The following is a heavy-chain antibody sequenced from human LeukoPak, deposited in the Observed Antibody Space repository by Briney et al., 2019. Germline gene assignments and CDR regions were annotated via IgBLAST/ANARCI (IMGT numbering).Heavy chain of an antibody. CDR3: ARGASSSPPHSPYYYYYYMDV. Sequence: ESGGSLRLSCAASGFTFSSYSMNWVRQAPGKGLEWVSSISSSSSYIYYADSVKGRFTISRDNAKNSLYLQMNSLRAEDTAVYYRARGASSSPPHSPYYYYYYMDVWGKGTTVTVPS. CDR1: GFTFSSYS. V-gene: IGHV3-21*01. D-gene: IGHD6-6*01. J-gene: IGHJ6*03. CDR2: ISSSSSYI.